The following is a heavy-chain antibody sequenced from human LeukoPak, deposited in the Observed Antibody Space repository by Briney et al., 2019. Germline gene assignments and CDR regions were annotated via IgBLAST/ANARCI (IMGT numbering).Heavy chain of an antibody. CDR2: ISSSSSTI. V-gene: IGHV3-48*01. CDR3: AKDDGWVQYAN. Sequence: GGSLRLSCAASGFTFSSYSMNWVRQAPGKGLEWVSYISSSSSTIYYADSVKGRFTISRDNAKNSLYLQMNSLRAEDTAVYYCAKDDGWVQYANWGQGTLVTVSS. D-gene: IGHD5-24*01. CDR1: GFTFSSYS. J-gene: IGHJ4*02.